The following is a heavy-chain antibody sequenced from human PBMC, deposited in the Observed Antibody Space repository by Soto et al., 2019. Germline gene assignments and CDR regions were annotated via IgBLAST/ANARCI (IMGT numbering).Heavy chain of an antibody. CDR1: GFTFSSYG. D-gene: IGHD1-26*01. J-gene: IGHJ5*02. CDR3: AKDLRVGAITLLGWFDP. CDR2: ISYDGSNK. V-gene: IGHV3-30*18. Sequence: QVQLVESGGGVVQPGRSLRLSCAASGFTFSSYGMHWVRQAPGKGLEWVAVISYDGSNKYYADSVKGRFSISRDNPKNTLYLQMNSLRAEDTAVYYCAKDLRVGAITLLGWFDPWGQGTLVTVSS.